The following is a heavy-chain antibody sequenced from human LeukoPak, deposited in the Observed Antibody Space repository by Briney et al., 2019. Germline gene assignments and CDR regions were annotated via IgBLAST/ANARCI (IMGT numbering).Heavy chain of an antibody. V-gene: IGHV1-2*02. CDR2: INPNSGGT. CDR3: ARDLLDYDY. J-gene: IGHJ4*02. D-gene: IGHD2-8*02. Sequence: ASVKVSCKASGYTFTGYYMHWVRQAPGQGLEWMGWINPNSGGTNYAQKFQGRVTMTRDTSISTAYMELSSLRSEDTAVYYCARDLLDYDYWGQGTLVTVSS. CDR1: GYTFTGYY.